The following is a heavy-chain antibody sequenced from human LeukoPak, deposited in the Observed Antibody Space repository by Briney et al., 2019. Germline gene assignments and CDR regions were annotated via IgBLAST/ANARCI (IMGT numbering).Heavy chain of an antibody. CDR2: ISGSGGNT. J-gene: IGHJ4*02. V-gene: IGHV3-23*01. D-gene: IGHD6-13*01. CDR1: GFTFRNYA. Sequence: GGSLRLSCAASGFTFRNYAMNCVRQAPGKGLEWVSGISGSGGNTFYADSVKGRFTISRDNSKNTVSLQMNSLRAEDTAVYYCAKDGDRSFWYPLDYWGQGSLVTVSS. CDR3: AKDGDRSFWYPLDY.